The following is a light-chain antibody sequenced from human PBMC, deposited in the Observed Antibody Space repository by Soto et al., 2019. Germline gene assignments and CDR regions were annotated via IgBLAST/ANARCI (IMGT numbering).Light chain of an antibody. CDR2: DVN. J-gene: IGLJ2*01. Sequence: QSALTQPASVSGSPGQSITISCNGKSSDIGAYNFVSWYQQHPGKAPKLMLYDVNIRPSGVSNRFSGSKSGNTASLTISGLQAEDEADYYCTSWTTSTTMIFGGGTKVTV. V-gene: IGLV2-14*03. CDR1: SSDIGAYNF. CDR3: TSWTTSTTMI.